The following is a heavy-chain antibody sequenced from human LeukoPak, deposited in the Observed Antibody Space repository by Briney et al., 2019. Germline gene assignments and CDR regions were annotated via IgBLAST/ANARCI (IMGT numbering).Heavy chain of an antibody. CDR3: ARGLLAYDSHGFPIAGAPATFDF. CDR1: GDSITSVDYF. Sequence: SETLSLTCTVSGDSITSVDYFWSWIRQPPGKGLEWLGYIHNSGNTYYNPSLQSRISLSIDTSKSEVSLRLTSVTAADTAVYLCARGLLAYDSHGFPIAGAPATFDFWGQGTLVTDSS. D-gene: IGHD3-22*01. V-gene: IGHV4-30-4*01. J-gene: IGHJ4*02. CDR2: IHNSGNT.